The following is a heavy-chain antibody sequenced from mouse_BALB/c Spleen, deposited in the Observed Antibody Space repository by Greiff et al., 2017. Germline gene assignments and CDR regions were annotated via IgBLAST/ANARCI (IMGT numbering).Heavy chain of an antibody. CDR2: ISDGGSYT. J-gene: IGHJ3*01. CDR3: ARGGGDYDGFAY. V-gene: IGHV5-4*02. CDR1: GFTFSDYY. D-gene: IGHD2-4*01. Sequence: EVNLVESGGGLVKPGGSLKLSCAASGFTFSDYYMYWVRQTPEKRLEWVATISDGGSYTYYPDSVKGRFTISRDNAKNNLYLQMSSLKSEDTAMYYCARGGGDYDGFAYWGQGTLVTVSA.